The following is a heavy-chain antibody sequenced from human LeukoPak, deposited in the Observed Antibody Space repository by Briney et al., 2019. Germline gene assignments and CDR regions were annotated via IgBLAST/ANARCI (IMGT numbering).Heavy chain of an antibody. J-gene: IGHJ4*02. D-gene: IGHD3-22*01. Sequence: PSETLSLTCAVYGXSFSGYYWSWIRQPPGKGLEWIGEINHSGSTNYNPSLKSRVTISVDTSKNQFSLKLSSVTAADTAVYYCARVKYYYDSSGYYQIDYWGQGTLVTVSS. V-gene: IGHV4-34*01. CDR1: GXSFSGYY. CDR3: ARVKYYYDSSGYYQIDY. CDR2: INHSGST.